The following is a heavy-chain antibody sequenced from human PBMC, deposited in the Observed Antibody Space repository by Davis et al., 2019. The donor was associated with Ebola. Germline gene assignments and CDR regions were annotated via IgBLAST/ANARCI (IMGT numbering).Heavy chain of an antibody. J-gene: IGHJ4*02. CDR3: ARGGTTVTTPLDY. Sequence: PGGSLRLSCGASGFTFSTFGMFWVRQAPGKGLEWVAFIRLDGSEKYYADSVKGRFTISRENSKATLYLQMNSLRAEDTAVYYCARGGTTVTTPLDYWGQGTQVTVSS. CDR1: GFTFSTFG. V-gene: IGHV3-30*02. CDR2: IRLDGSEK. D-gene: IGHD4-11*01.